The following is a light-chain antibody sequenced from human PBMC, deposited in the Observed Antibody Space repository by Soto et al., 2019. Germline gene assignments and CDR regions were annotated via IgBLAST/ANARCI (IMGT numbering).Light chain of an antibody. CDR1: QSLSSSY. Sequence: EIVLTQSPGALSLSPGEGATLSCRASQSLSSSYVAWYQQKVGQPPRLLIYGASNRATGIPDRFSGSWSGTEYTLTISRREPEDFAVYYCQQYGISPSYTFAQGTKLEIK. CDR3: QQYGISPSYT. J-gene: IGKJ2*01. CDR2: GAS. V-gene: IGKV3-20*01.